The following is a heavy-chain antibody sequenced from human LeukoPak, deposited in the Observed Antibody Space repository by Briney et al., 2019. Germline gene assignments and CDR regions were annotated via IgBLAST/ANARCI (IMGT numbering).Heavy chain of an antibody. D-gene: IGHD3-10*01. V-gene: IGHV1-18*01. CDR3: ARRPGAFGGYYYMDV. CDR2: ISVYNGKT. Sequence: ASVKVSCKASGYTFTSYGVTWVRQAPGQGLVWMGWISVYNGKTNYAQKLQGRVTMTTDTSTSTAYMELRSLRSDDTAVYYCARRPGAFGGYYYMDVWGKGTTVTISS. J-gene: IGHJ6*03. CDR1: GYTFTSYG.